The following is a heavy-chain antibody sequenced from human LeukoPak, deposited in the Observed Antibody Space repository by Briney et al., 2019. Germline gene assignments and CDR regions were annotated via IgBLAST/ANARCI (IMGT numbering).Heavy chain of an antibody. Sequence: VASVKVSCKASGGTFSSYAISWVRQAPGQGLEWMGGIIPIFGTANYAQKFQGRVTITADESTSTAYMELSRLRSEDTAVYYCARGRFGEFTLNYYYGMDVWGKGTTVTVSS. D-gene: IGHD3-10*01. V-gene: IGHV1-69*13. CDR3: ARGRFGEFTLNYYYGMDV. CDR1: GGTFSSYA. J-gene: IGHJ6*04. CDR2: IIPIFGTA.